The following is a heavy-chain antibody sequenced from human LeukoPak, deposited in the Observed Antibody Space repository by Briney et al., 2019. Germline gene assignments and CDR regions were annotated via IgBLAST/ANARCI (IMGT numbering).Heavy chain of an antibody. Sequence: ASVKVSCKVSGYTLTELSMHWVREAPGKGLEWMGWMNPNSGNTGYAQKFQGRVTMTRNTSISTAYMELSSLRSEDTAVYYCARALKRALIAVAGTGGYWDQGTLVTVSS. D-gene: IGHD6-19*01. CDR2: MNPNSGNT. V-gene: IGHV1-8*01. CDR3: ARALKRALIAVAGTGGY. J-gene: IGHJ4*02. CDR1: GYTLTELS.